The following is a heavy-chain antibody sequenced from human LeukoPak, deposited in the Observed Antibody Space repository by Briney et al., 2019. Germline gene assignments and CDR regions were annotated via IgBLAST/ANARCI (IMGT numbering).Heavy chain of an antibody. CDR1: GGSISSGSYY. Sequence: PSQTLSLTCTVSGGSISSGSYYWSWIRQPAGKGLEWIGRIYTSGSTNYNPSLKSRVTISVDTSKNQFSLKLSSVTAADTAVYYCARTRRPLDWFDPWGQGTLVTVSS. D-gene: IGHD2-2*01. CDR2: IYTSGST. CDR3: ARTRRPLDWFDP. V-gene: IGHV4-61*02. J-gene: IGHJ5*02.